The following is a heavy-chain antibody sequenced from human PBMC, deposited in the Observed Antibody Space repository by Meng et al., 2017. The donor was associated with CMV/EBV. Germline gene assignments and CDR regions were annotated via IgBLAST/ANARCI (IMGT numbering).Heavy chain of an antibody. CDR3: AKASLRDCGFGSCHGIDY. J-gene: IGHJ4*02. CDR1: GFTFSSYA. D-gene: IGHD2-15*01. CDR2: ISGSGGST. Sequence: GESLKISCAASGFTFSSYAMSWVRQAPGKGLEWVSAISGSGGSTYYADSVKGRFTISRDNSKNTLYLQMNSLRAEDTAVYYCAKASLRDCGFGSCHGIDYWGQGTLVTVSS. V-gene: IGHV3-23*01.